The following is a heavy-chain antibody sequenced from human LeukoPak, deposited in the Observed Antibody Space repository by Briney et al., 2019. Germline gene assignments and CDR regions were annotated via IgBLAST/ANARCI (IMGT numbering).Heavy chain of an antibody. V-gene: IGHV1-69*04. Sequence: GASVKVSCKASGGTFSSYAISWVRQAPGQGLEWMGRLIPSLNIANYAQKFQGRLTIIADKSTGTAYMDLTSLRSEDSALYYCAIGSYYFDFWGQGTLVTVSS. CDR3: AIGSYYFDF. CDR2: LIPSLNIA. CDR1: GGTFSSYA. J-gene: IGHJ4*02. D-gene: IGHD3-16*01.